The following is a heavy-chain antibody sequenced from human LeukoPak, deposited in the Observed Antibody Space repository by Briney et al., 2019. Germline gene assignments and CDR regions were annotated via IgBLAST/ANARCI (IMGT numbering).Heavy chain of an antibody. V-gene: IGHV3-11*04. CDR2: ISSSGTFI. CDR1: GFTFSDYY. J-gene: IGHJ4*02. Sequence: GGSLRLSCAASGFTFSDYYMSWIRQAPGKGLEWVSYISSSGTFIYYADSVKGRFTISRDNAKNSLYLQMNSLRDEDTAVYYCASLPLRTPTNAYIAAAGTMDYWGQGTLVTVSS. D-gene: IGHD6-13*01. CDR3: ASLPLRTPTNAYIAAAGTMDY.